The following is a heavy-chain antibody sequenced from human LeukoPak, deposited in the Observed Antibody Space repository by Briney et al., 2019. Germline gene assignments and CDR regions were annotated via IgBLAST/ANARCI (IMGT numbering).Heavy chain of an antibody. CDR1: GDPISSHY. Sequence: PSETLSLTCTVSGDPISSHYWSWIRQPPGKGLEWIGYIYYTGSTNYNPSLKSRVTISIDASKNQFSLKLSSVTAADTAVYYCARSGRTDYYPFDFWGQGTLVTVSS. CDR2: IYYTGST. J-gene: IGHJ4*02. CDR3: ARSGRTDYYPFDF. V-gene: IGHV4-59*11. D-gene: IGHD3-9*01.